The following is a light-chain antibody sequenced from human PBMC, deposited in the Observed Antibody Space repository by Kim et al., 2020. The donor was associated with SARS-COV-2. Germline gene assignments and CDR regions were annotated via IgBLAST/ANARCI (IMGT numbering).Light chain of an antibody. V-gene: IGLV4-69*01. Sequence: ASVKLTCTLSSGHSSYAIAWHLQQPEKGPRYVMKLNRDGSHSKGDGIPDRFSGSSSGAERYLTISSLQSEDEADYYCQTWGTGTVVFGGGTQLTVL. J-gene: IGLJ2*01. CDR2: LNRDGSH. CDR1: SGHSSYA. CDR3: QTWGTGTVV.